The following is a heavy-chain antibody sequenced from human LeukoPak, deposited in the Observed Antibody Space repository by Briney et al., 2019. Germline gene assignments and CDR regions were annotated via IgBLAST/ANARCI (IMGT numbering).Heavy chain of an antibody. D-gene: IGHD4-11*01. CDR2: IYHSGST. J-gene: IGHJ4*02. CDR1: GYSISSGYY. Sequence: SETLSLTCTVSGYSISSGYYWGLIRQPPGKVLEWIGSIYHSGSTYYNPSLKSRVTISVDTSKNQFSLKLSSVTAADTAVYYCARDDYSNPIDYWGQGTLVTVSS. V-gene: IGHV4-38-2*02. CDR3: ARDDYSNPIDY.